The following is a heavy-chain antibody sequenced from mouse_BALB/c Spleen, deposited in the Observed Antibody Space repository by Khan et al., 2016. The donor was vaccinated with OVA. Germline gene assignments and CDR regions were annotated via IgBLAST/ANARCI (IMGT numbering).Heavy chain of an antibody. J-gene: IGHJ1*01. CDR2: ISSGGSYT. CDR1: GFTFSSYI. D-gene: IGHD1-1*01. CDR3: TRMDGSSYGYFDV. V-gene: IGHV5-6-4*01. Sequence: EVKLVESGGGLVKPGGSLKLSCAASGFTFSSYIMSWVRQTPEKRLEWVATISSGGSYTYYPDSVKGRFTISRDNAKNTLYLQMSSLKSEDTAMYYCTRMDGSSYGYFDVWGAGTTVTVSS.